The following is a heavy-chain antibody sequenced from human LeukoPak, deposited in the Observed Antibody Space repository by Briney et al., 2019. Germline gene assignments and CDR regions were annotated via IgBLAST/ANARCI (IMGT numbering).Heavy chain of an antibody. Sequence: GGSLRLSCAASGFTFSSYAMHWVRQAPGKGLEWVAVISYDGSNKYYADSVKGRFTISRDNSKNTLYLQMNSLRAEDTAVYYCAKERLLSLYHFDYWGQGTLVTVSS. CDR1: GFTFSSYA. V-gene: IGHV3-30*18. D-gene: IGHD3-22*01. CDR3: AKERLLSLYHFDY. CDR2: ISYDGSNK. J-gene: IGHJ4*02.